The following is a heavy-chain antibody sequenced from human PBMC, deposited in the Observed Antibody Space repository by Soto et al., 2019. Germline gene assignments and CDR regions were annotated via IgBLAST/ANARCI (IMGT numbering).Heavy chain of an antibody. D-gene: IGHD3-3*01. V-gene: IGHV1-18*04. Sequence: GASVKVSCKASGYTFTSYGISWVRQAPGQGLEWMGWISAYNGNTNYAQKLQGRVTMTTDTSTSTAYMELRSLRSDDTAVYYCASTTYYDFWSGPEFYYFFYGMDV. CDR1: GYTFTSYG. CDR2: ISAYNGNT. J-gene: IGHJ6*01. CDR3: ASTTYYDFWSGPEFYYFFYGMDV.